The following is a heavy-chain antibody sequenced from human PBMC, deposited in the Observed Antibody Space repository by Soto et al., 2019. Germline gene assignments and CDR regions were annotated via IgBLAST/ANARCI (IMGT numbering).Heavy chain of an antibody. CDR2: IRSKPNNYAT. V-gene: IGHV3-73*01. CDR3: SRQASDFWSGKPQYYMDV. CDR1: GFTFSGSA. D-gene: IGHD3-3*01. Sequence: EVQLVESGGGLVQPGGSLKLSCAASGFTFSGSAMHWVRQASGKGLEWVGRIRSKPNNYATAYGASVKGTFTISRDESKNTAYLQMNSLNTEDTAVYYCSRQASDFWSGKPQYYMDVWGKGTTVNVSS. J-gene: IGHJ6*03.